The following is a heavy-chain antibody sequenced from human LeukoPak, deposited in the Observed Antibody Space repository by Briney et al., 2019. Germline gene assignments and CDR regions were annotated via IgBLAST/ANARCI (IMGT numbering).Heavy chain of an antibody. Sequence: GGSLRLSCAASGFAFSSYGMHWVRQAPGKGLEWVAVISYDGSNKYYADSVKGRFTISRDNSKNTLYLQMNSLRAEDTAVYYCAKDRYGSGSYYNGWGQGTLVTVSS. J-gene: IGHJ4*02. CDR2: ISYDGSNK. CDR3: AKDRYGSGSYYNG. D-gene: IGHD3-10*01. V-gene: IGHV3-30*18. CDR1: GFAFSSYG.